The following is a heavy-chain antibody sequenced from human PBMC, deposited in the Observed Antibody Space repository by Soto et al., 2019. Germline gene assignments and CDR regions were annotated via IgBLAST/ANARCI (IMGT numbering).Heavy chain of an antibody. D-gene: IGHD6-19*01. J-gene: IGHJ4*02. Sequence: SETLSLTCAVYGGSFSGYYWSWIRQPPGKGLEWIGEINHSGSTNYNPSLKSRVTISVDTSKNQFSLKLSSVTAADTAVYYCARSRAVAGTKYFDYWGQGTLVTVSS. CDR2: INHSGST. CDR1: GGSFSGYY. CDR3: ARSRAVAGTKYFDY. V-gene: IGHV4-34*01.